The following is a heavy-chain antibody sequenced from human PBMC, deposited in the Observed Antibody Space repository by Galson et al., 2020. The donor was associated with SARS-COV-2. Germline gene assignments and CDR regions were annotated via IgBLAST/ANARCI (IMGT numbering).Heavy chain of an antibody. V-gene: IGHV4-30-4*01. CDR1: GGSISSGDYY. Sequence: SATLSITCTASGGSISSGDYYWSWIRQPPGKGLEWIGYIYYSLSTFYNPSLKSRVTISVDTSKNQFSLRLSSVTAADTAFYYCARGGITFGGVIVEGIHAMDVWGQGTSVTVSS. J-gene: IGHJ6*02. CDR2: IYYSLST. CDR3: ARGGITFGGVIVEGIHAMDV. D-gene: IGHD3-16*02.